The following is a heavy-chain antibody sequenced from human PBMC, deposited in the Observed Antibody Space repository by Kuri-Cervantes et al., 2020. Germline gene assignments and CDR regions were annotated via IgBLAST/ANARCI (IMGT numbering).Heavy chain of an antibody. CDR1: GGSISGTSYY. V-gene: IGHV4-39*01. Sequence: ESLKISCTVSGGSISGTSYYWTWIRQPPGKGLEWIGSIHYSGSTWPFPSLKSRVSMSVDTSKNQFSLSLSSVTAADTAVYYCARRADSPTFDYWGQGILVTVSS. J-gene: IGHJ4*02. CDR3: ARRADSPTFDY. D-gene: IGHD2-21*01. CDR2: IHYSGST.